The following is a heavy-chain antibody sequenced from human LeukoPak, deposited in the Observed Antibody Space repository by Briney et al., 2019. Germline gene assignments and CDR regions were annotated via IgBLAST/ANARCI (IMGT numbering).Heavy chain of an antibody. CDR2: INAGNGNT. D-gene: IGHD6-19*01. Sequence: ASVKVSCKASGYTFTSYAMHWVRQAPGQRLEWMGWINAGNGNTKYSQKSQGRVTITRDTSASTAYMELSSLRSEDTAVYYCARGRASSGWYLAWFDPWGQGTLVTVSS. CDR3: ARGRASSGWYLAWFDP. CDR1: GYTFTSYA. J-gene: IGHJ5*02. V-gene: IGHV1-3*01.